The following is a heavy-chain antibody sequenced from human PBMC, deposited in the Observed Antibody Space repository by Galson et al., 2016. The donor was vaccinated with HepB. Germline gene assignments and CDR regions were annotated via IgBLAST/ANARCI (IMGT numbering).Heavy chain of an antibody. CDR3: ARAPTMITSGGVIVTYNGMDV. V-gene: IGHV4-31*03. D-gene: IGHD3-16*02. J-gene: IGHJ6*02. CDR1: GGSISTGGYY. CDR2: IYNSGRT. Sequence: PLSLTCTVSGGSISTGGYYWSWIRQHPGKGLEWIGYIYNSGRTYYNSSLKSRVTMSVDTSKNQFSLKLSSLTAADTAVYYCARAPTMITSGGVIVTYNGMDVWGQGTTVTVSS.